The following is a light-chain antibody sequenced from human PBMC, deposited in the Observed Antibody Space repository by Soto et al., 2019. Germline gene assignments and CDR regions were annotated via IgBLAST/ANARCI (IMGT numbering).Light chain of an antibody. J-gene: IGLJ2*01. CDR3: CSYAGTYAV. V-gene: IGLV2-11*01. CDR2: DVS. CDR1: SSDVGGYNY. Sequence: QSALTQPGSVSGSPGQSVAISCTGTSSDVGGYNYVSWYQQHPGKAPKLMIYDVSGRPSGVPDRFSGSKSGNTASLTISGLQAEDEADYYCCSYAGTYAVFGGGTQLTVL.